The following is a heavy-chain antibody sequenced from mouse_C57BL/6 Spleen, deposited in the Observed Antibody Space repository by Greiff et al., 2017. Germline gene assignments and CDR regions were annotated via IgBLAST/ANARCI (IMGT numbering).Heavy chain of an antibody. CDR3: AKKGDGYSDYAMDY. CDR2: IWRGGST. J-gene: IGHJ4*01. Sequence: QVQLQQSGPGLVQPSQSLSITCTVSGFSLTSYGVHWFRQSPGKGLEWLGVIWRGGSTDYNAAFMSRLSITKDNSKSQVFFKMNSLQADDTAIYYCAKKGDGYSDYAMDYWGQGTSVTVSS. V-gene: IGHV2-5*01. CDR1: GFSLTSYG. D-gene: IGHD2-3*01.